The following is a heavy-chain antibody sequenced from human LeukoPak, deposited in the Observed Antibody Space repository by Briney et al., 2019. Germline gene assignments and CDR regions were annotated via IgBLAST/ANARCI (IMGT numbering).Heavy chain of an antibody. V-gene: IGHV3-30*09. CDR2: ISDDATYT. CDR1: GFTFSSYT. CDR3: ARGTAVTALSGF. Sequence: PGRSLRLSCAASGFTFSSYTMYWVRQAPGKGLEWVAAISDDATYTYYLVSVKGRFAISRDNSKKTLFLQMNNPTTDDTAVYYCARGTAVTALSGFWGQGTLVTVSS. D-gene: IGHD4-17*01. J-gene: IGHJ4*02.